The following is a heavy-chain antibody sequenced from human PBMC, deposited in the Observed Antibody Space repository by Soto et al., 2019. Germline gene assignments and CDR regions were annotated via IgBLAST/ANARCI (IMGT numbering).Heavy chain of an antibody. CDR2: IYNSGST. Sequence: QVQLQESGPGVVEPSQTLSLTCTVSGGSINNNGYFWSWIRQPPGSGLEWIGHIYNSGSTYSNPSLKSRLTTSVDTSNNQFSLKLSSVTAADTAVYYCARGPSGDKVDYWGQGTLVTVSS. CDR3: ARGPSGDKVDY. J-gene: IGHJ4*02. D-gene: IGHD1-26*01. V-gene: IGHV4-30-4*01. CDR1: GGSINNNGYF.